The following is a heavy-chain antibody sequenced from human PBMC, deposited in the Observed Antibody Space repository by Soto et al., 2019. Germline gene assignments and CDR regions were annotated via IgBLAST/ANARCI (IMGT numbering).Heavy chain of an antibody. CDR3: AMERITIFGVVTRGSWFDP. Sequence: PSETLSLTCAVYGGSFSGYYWSWIRQPPGKGLEWIGEINHSGSTNYNPSLKSRVTISVDTSKNQFSLKLSSVTAADTAVYYCAMERITIFGVVTRGSWFDPWGQGTLVTVSS. CDR2: INHSGST. CDR1: GGSFSGYY. V-gene: IGHV4-34*01. J-gene: IGHJ5*02. D-gene: IGHD3-3*01.